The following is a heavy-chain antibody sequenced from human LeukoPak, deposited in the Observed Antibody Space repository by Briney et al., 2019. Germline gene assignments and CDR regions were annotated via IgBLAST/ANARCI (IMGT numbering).Heavy chain of an antibody. CDR1: GYTFTGYY. V-gene: IGHV1-46*01. D-gene: IGHD4-17*01. J-gene: IGHJ4*02. CDR3: ARAETHDYGDYEGFDY. Sequence: GASVKVSCKASGYTFTGYYMHWVRQAPGQGLEWMGIINPSGGSTSYAQKFQGRVTMTRDTSTSTVYMELSSLRSEDTAVYYCARAETHDYGDYEGFDYWGQGTLVTVSS. CDR2: INPSGGST.